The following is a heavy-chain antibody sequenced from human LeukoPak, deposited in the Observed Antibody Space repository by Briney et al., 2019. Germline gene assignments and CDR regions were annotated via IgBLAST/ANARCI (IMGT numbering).Heavy chain of an antibody. Sequence: PGGSLRLSCAASGFTFSTYEMNWVRQAPGKGLEWVSYISSSGNTIYYADSVKGRFTISRDNAKNSLYLQMNSLRAEDTAVYYCARDRNDYVWGSFRPMDYWGQGPLVTVSS. CDR1: GFTFSTYE. V-gene: IGHV3-48*03. CDR2: ISSSGNTI. D-gene: IGHD3-16*02. J-gene: IGHJ4*02. CDR3: ARDRNDYVWGSFRPMDY.